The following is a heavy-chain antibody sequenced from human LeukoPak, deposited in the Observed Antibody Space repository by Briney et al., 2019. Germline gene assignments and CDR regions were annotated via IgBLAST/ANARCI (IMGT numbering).Heavy chain of an antibody. J-gene: IGHJ4*02. CDR1: GGSISSSSYY. V-gene: IGHV4-39*07. CDR2: IYYSGST. D-gene: IGHD6-19*01. CDR3: ARGEEQWLGSFDY. Sequence: PSETLSLTCTVSGGSISSSSYYWGWIRQPPGKGLEWIGSIYYSGSTNYNPSLKSRVTISVDTSKNQFSLKLSSVTAADTAVYYCARGEEQWLGSFDYWGQGTLVTVSS.